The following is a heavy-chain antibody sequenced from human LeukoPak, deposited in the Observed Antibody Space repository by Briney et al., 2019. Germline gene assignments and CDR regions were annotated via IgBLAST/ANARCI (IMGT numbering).Heavy chain of an antibody. CDR2: IYYSGST. CDR3: AREEGGYMDV. Sequence: SETLSLTCAVYGGSFSGYYWSWIRQPPGKGLEWIGYIYYSGSTNYNPSLKSRVTISVDTSKNQFSLKLSSVTAADTAVYYCAREEGGYMDVWGKGTTVTVSS. V-gene: IGHV4-59*01. J-gene: IGHJ6*03. CDR1: GGSFSGYY.